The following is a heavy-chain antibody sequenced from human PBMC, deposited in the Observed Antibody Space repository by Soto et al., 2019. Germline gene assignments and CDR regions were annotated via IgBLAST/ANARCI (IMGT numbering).Heavy chain of an antibody. CDR1: GYSFTRYW. Sequence: GESLKISCKGSGYSFTRYWIAWVRQMPGKGLEWMGIIFPGDSDTRYSPSFQGQVTISADKSISTAYLQWSGLKASDTAMYYCARRDDSTDWYSYYWGQGTLVTVSS. V-gene: IGHV5-51*01. D-gene: IGHD6-19*01. CDR3: ARRDDSTDWYSYY. J-gene: IGHJ4*02. CDR2: IFPGDSDT.